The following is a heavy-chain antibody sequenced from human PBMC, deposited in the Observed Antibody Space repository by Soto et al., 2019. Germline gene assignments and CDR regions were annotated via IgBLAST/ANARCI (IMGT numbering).Heavy chain of an antibody. D-gene: IGHD3-10*01. CDR1: GGSISSYY. J-gene: IGHJ4*02. Sequence: SETLSLTCTVSGGSISSYYWSWIRQPPGKGLEWIGYTYYSGSTNYNPSLKSRVTISVDTSKNQFSLKLSSVTAADTAVYYCARYYGGYSDYWGQGTLVTVSS. CDR2: TYYSGST. CDR3: ARYYGGYSDY. V-gene: IGHV4-59*08.